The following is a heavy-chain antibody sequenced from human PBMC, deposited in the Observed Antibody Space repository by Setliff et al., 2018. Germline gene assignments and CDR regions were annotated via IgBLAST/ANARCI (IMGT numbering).Heavy chain of an antibody. Sequence: SETLSLTCTVSGGSISSGDYYWSWIRQPPGKGLEFVGYIYYSGSTNYNPSLRSRVTISIDTSKNQFSLKVNSVTAADTAVYYCASAALLYSDSSGLSGTFDIWGQGTMVTVSS. J-gene: IGHJ3*02. D-gene: IGHD3-22*01. CDR2: IYYSGST. V-gene: IGHV4-30-4*08. CDR3: ASAALLYSDSSGLSGTFDI. CDR1: GGSISSGDYY.